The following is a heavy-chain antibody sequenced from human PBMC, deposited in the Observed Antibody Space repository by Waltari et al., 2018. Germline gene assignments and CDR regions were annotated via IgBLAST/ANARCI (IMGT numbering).Heavy chain of an antibody. CDR2: INPSGGST. CDR1: GYTFTSYY. Sequence: QVQLVQSGAEVKKPGASVKVSCKASGYTFTSYYMHWVRQAPGQGLEWMGIINPSGGSTSYAQKFQGRVTMTRDTSTSTVYMELSSLRSEDTAVYYCARAAGVSIAARPSYYYYYMDVWGKGTTVTVSS. V-gene: IGHV1-46*01. J-gene: IGHJ6*03. CDR3: ARAAGVSIAARPSYYYYYMDV. D-gene: IGHD6-6*01.